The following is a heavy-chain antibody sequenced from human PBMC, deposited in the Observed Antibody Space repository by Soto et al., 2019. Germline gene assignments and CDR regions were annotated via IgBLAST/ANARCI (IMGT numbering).Heavy chain of an antibody. CDR2: IIPIFGTA. CDR1: GGTFSSYA. D-gene: IGHD2-2*01. V-gene: IGHV1-69*01. Sequence: QVQLVQSGAEVKKPGSSVKVSCKASGGTFSSYAISWVRQAPGQGLEWMGGIIPIFGTANYAQKFQGRVTITADESTSTAYMELSSLRSEDTAVYYCARDNTVPAALYYCYYYGMDVWGQGTTVTVSS. CDR3: ARDNTVPAALYYCYYYGMDV. J-gene: IGHJ6*02.